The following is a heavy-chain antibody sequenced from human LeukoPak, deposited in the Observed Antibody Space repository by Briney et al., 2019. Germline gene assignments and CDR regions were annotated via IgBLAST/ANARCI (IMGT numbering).Heavy chain of an antibody. CDR2: MSYDGNSK. CDR1: GFTFSSYA. D-gene: IGHD2-2*01. V-gene: IGHV3-30-3*01. Sequence: TGRSLRLSCEASGFTFSSYAMHWVRQAPGKGLEWVALMSYDGNSKYYADSVKGRFTISRDNSKNTLYLQMNSLRAEDTAVYYCARDIVVVPAATMHDYWGQGTLVTVSS. J-gene: IGHJ4*02. CDR3: ARDIVVVPAATMHDY.